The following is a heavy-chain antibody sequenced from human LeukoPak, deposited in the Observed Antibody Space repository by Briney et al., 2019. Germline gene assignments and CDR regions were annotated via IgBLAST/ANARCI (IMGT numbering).Heavy chain of an antibody. V-gene: IGHV1-18*01. CDR3: ARDGNGDYGHQFDY. Sequence: GASVKVSCKASGYTFSSYGISWVRQAPGQGPEWMGWISAYNGNTNYLQKLQGRVTMTTDTSTSTAYMELRSLRSDDTAVYYCARDGNGDYGHQFDYWGQGTLVTVSS. CDR1: GYTFSSYG. CDR2: ISAYNGNT. D-gene: IGHD4-17*01. J-gene: IGHJ4*02.